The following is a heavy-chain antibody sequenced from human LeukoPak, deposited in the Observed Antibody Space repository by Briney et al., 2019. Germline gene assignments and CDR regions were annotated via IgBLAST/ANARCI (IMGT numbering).Heavy chain of an antibody. Sequence: PSETLSLTCTVSGGSISSYYWSWIRQPPGKGLEWIGYIYYSGSTNYNPSLKSRVTISVDTSKNQFSLKLSSVTAADTAVYYCARDRYYYDSSGWNWFDPRGQGTLVTVSS. V-gene: IGHV4-59*01. J-gene: IGHJ5*02. CDR2: IYYSGST. CDR1: GGSISSYY. D-gene: IGHD3-22*01. CDR3: ARDRYYYDSSGWNWFDP.